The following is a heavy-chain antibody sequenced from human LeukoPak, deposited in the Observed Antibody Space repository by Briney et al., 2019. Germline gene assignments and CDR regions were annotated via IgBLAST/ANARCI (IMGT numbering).Heavy chain of an antibody. J-gene: IGHJ5*02. CDR3: ARMGVAPGSNWLDP. V-gene: IGHV4-4*02. D-gene: IGHD6-13*01. Sequence: SGTLSLTCTVSGGSILSGNWWNWVRQPPGKGLEWIGEIYHSGSSNYNPSLKSRVTISVDKSKSQFSLRLISVTAADTAACYCARMGVAPGSNWLDPWGQGTLVTVSS. CDR2: IYHSGSS. CDR1: GGSILSGNW.